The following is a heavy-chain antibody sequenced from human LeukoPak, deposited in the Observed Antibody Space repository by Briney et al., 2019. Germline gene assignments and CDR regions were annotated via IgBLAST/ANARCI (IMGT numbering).Heavy chain of an antibody. V-gene: IGHV1-69*01. D-gene: IGHD4-17*01. CDR1: GGTFSSYA. J-gene: IGHJ6*03. CDR2: IIPIFGTA. Sequence: KISCKASGGTFSSYAISWVRQAPGQGLEWMGGIIPIFGTANYAQKFQGRVTITADESTSTAYMELSSLRSEDTAVYYCARDQPIRGGDGDYVEPEGGETYYYYMDVWGKGTTVTISS. CDR3: ARDQPIRGGDGDYVEPEGGETYYYYMDV.